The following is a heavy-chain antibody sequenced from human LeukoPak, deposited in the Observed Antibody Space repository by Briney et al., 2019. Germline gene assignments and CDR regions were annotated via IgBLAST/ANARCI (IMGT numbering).Heavy chain of an antibody. Sequence: SETLSLTCTVSGGSVSSGSYYWSWIRQPPGRGLEYIGYIYDSGSTNYNPSLKSRVTISVDTSKNQFSLKLSSVTAADTAVYYCAGEGEYGDSYSWGQGALVIVSA. J-gene: IGHJ5*02. CDR2: IYDSGST. CDR1: GGSVSSGSYY. V-gene: IGHV4-61*01. CDR3: AGEGEYGDSYS. D-gene: IGHD2-21*01.